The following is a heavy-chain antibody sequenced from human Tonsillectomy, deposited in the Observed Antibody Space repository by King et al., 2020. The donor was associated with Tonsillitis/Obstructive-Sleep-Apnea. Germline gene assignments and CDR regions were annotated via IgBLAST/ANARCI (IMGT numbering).Heavy chain of an antibody. D-gene: IGHD3-22*01. V-gene: IGHV5-51*01. CDR3: ASTLDDHLLPYFFDS. Sequence: QLVQSGAEVKKPGESLKISCKGSGYTFTNYWIGWVRQMPGKGLEWIGFIYPGDSDTRYSPSFQGLVTISADKSINTAYLQWGSLKASYTAMYYCASTLDDHLLPYFFDSWGQGTLVTVSS. J-gene: IGHJ4*02. CDR2: IYPGDSDT. CDR1: GYTFTNYW.